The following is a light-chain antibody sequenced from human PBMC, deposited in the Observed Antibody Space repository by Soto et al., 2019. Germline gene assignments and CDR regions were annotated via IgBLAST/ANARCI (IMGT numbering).Light chain of an antibody. J-gene: IGLJ1*01. V-gene: IGLV2-11*01. CDR2: DVN. CDR3: CSYTDIYTYV. Sequence: QSALLQPRSVSGSPGQSVTISCTGTTRDVGGYKFVSRYRQHPGKAPKLILYDVNERPSGVPDRFSGSKSDNTASLTISGLQAEDEAVYFCCSYTDIYTYVFGTGTKLTVL. CDR1: TRDVGGYKF.